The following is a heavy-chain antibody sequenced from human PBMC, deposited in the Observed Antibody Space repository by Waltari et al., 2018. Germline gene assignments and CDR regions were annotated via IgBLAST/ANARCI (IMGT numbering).Heavy chain of an antibody. Sequence: EVQLLESGGGLVQPGGSLRLSCAASGFTFSSYAMSWVRQAPGKGLEWVSAIRGSGGSTYYAESVKGRFTISRDNYKNTLYLQMNSLRAEETAVYYCAKDRNTVLLWFGEFPYWGQGTLVTVSS. V-gene: IGHV3-23*01. J-gene: IGHJ4*02. CDR3: AKDRNTVLLWFGEFPY. CDR2: IRGSGGST. CDR1: GFTFSSYA. D-gene: IGHD3-10*01.